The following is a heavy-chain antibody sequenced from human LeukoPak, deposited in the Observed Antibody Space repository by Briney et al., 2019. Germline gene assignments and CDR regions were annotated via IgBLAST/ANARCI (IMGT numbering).Heavy chain of an antibody. CDR1: GVSISSYY. J-gene: IGHJ4*02. CDR3: ATVGATNLFDY. V-gene: IGHV4-4*07. D-gene: IGHD1-26*01. Sequence: SETLSLTCTVSGVSISSYYWGWIRQPPGKGLEWIGRIYTSGSTNYNPSLKSRVTMSVDTSKNQFSLKLSSVTAADTAVYYCATVGATNLFDYWGQGTLVTVSS. CDR2: IYTSGST.